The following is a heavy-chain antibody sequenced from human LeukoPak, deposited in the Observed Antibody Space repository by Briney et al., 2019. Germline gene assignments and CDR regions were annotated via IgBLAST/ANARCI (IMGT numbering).Heavy chain of an antibody. D-gene: IGHD6-19*01. CDR1: GGTFSSYT. CDR3: ARGGAGQWLVPDYYYYYYMDV. CDR2: IIPILGIA. V-gene: IGHV1-69*02. Sequence: SAKVSCKASGGTFSSYTISWVRQAPGQGLEWMGRIIPILGIANYAQKFQGRVTITADKSTSTAYMELSSLRSEDTAVYYCARGGAGQWLVPDYYYYYYMDVWGKGTTVTVSS. J-gene: IGHJ6*03.